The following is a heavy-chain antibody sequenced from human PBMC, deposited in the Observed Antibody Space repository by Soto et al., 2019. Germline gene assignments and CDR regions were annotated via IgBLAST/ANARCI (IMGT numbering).Heavy chain of an antibody. CDR2: IYNSGST. CDR3: ARGRRYFDR. V-gene: IGHV4-31*03. CDR1: GGSISSGAYY. Sequence: QVQLQESGPGLVKPSQTLSLTCTVSGGSISSGAYYWTWIRQHPGKGLEWIGNIYNSGSTYYNPSLKSRLTISLDTSKNQFSLKLSSVTAADTAVYYCARGRRYFDRWGQGALVTVSS. J-gene: IGHJ4*02. D-gene: IGHD3-9*01.